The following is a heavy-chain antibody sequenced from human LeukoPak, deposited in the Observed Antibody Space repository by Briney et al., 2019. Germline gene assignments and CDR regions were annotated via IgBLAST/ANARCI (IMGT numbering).Heavy chain of an antibody. CDR3: ATPTPDYGDYYYYMDV. CDR1: GYSISSGYY. J-gene: IGHJ6*03. Sequence: SETLSLTCTVSGYSISSGYYWGWIRQPPGKGLEWIGSIYHSGSTYYNPSLKSRVTMSVDTSKNQFSLKLSSVTAADTAVYYCATPTPDYGDYYYYMDVWGKGTTVTVSS. D-gene: IGHD4-17*01. CDR2: IYHSGST. V-gene: IGHV4-38-2*02.